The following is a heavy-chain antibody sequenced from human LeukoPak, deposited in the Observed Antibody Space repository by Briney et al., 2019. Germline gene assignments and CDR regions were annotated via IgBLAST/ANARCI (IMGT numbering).Heavy chain of an antibody. J-gene: IGHJ3*02. Sequence: GVSLRLSCAASGFTFDDYAMHWVRQAPGKGLEWVSLISGDGGSTYYADSVRGRFTISRDNSKNSLYLQMDSLRTEDTAFYYCAKEIDTLGTNAFDIWGQGTMVTVSS. CDR2: ISGDGGST. V-gene: IGHV3-43*02. CDR3: AKEIDTLGTNAFDI. CDR1: GFTFDDYA. D-gene: IGHD2-15*01.